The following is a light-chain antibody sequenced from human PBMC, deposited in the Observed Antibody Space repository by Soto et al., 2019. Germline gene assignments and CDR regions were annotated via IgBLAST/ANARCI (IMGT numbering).Light chain of an antibody. V-gene: IGLV2-14*03. CDR1: SSDVGAYDY. Sequence: QSVLTQPASVSGSPGQSITISCTGTSSDVGAYDYVSWYQQHPDKAPKLMIYEVSNRPSGVSNRFSGSKSVNTATLTISGLQADDEADYYCSSYTSCSTRVFGTGTKVTV. CDR3: SSYTSCSTRV. CDR2: EVS. J-gene: IGLJ1*01.